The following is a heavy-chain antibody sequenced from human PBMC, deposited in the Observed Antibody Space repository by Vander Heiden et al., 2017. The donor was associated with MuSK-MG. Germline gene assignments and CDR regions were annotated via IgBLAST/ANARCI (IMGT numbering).Heavy chain of an antibody. Sequence: EVQLVESGGGLVKPGGSLRLSCAASGFTFSSSSMNWVRQAPGKGLEWLSSISSSSSYIYYADSVKGRFTISRYNAKNSLYPQMNSLRAEDTAVYYCARVRSYDFWSGRPDYYYYYMDVWGKGTTITVSS. CDR2: ISSSSSYI. CDR1: GFTFSSSS. J-gene: IGHJ6*03. D-gene: IGHD3-3*01. CDR3: ARVRSYDFWSGRPDYYYYYMDV. V-gene: IGHV3-21*01.